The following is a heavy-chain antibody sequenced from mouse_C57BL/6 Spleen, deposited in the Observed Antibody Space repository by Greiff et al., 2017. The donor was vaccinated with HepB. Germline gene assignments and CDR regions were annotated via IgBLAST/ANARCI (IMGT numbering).Heavy chain of an antibody. CDR3: GNWDYYYAMDY. CDR1: GYTFTSYW. V-gene: IGHV1-64*01. CDR2: IHPNSGST. J-gene: IGHJ4*01. D-gene: IGHD4-1*01. Sequence: VQLQQSGAELVKPGASVKLSCKASGYTFTSYWMHWVKQRPGQGLEWIGMIHPNSGSTNYNEKFKSKATLTVDKSSSPAYMQLSSLTSEDSAVYYCGNWDYYYAMDYSGQGTSVTLSS.